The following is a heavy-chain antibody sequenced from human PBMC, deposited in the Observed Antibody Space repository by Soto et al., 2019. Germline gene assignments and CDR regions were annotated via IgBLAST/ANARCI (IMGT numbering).Heavy chain of an antibody. CDR2: ISGSGGST. Sequence: EVQLLESGGGLVQPGGSLRLSCAASGFTFSSYAMNWVRQAPGKGLEWVSAISGSGGSTYYADSVKGRFTISRDNSKNTLFRQMNSLRAEDTAVYYCAKDNLEYSSSPYYYYAMDVWGQGPTVTVSS. V-gene: IGHV3-23*01. CDR3: AKDNLEYSSSPYYYYAMDV. CDR1: GFTFSSYA. D-gene: IGHD6-6*01. J-gene: IGHJ6*02.